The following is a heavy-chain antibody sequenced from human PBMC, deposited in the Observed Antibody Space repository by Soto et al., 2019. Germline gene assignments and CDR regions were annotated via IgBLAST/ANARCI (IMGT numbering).Heavy chain of an antibody. Sequence: GGSLRLSCAASGFTFSNAWMNWVRQAPGKGLEWVGRIKSKTDGGTTDYAAPVKGRFTISRDDSKNTLYLQMNSLKTEDTAVYYCTAGYDSRGYGMDVWGQGTTVTVSS. CDR2: IKSKTDGGTT. V-gene: IGHV3-15*07. D-gene: IGHD3-22*01. CDR1: GFTFSNAW. CDR3: TAGYDSRGYGMDV. J-gene: IGHJ6*02.